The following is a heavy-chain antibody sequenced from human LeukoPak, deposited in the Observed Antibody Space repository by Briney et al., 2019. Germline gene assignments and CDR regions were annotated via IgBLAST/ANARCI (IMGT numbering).Heavy chain of an antibody. Sequence: SETLSLTCTVSGYSISSGYYWGWIRPPPGKGLEWIGSIYHTGSTYYNPSLRSRVTISVDTSKNQFSLKLSSVTPADTALYYCARGITMIGRLRFDPWGQGTLVTVSS. CDR2: IYHTGST. CDR3: ARGITMIGRLRFDP. D-gene: IGHD3-10*02. J-gene: IGHJ5*02. V-gene: IGHV4-38-2*02. CDR1: GYSISSGYY.